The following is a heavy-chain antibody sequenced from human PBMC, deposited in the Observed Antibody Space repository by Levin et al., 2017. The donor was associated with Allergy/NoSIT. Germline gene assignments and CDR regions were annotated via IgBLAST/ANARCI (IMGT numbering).Heavy chain of an antibody. CDR1: GGTFSSYT. D-gene: IGHD6-19*01. J-gene: IGHJ6*02. CDR2: IIPILGIA. V-gene: IGHV1-69*02. CDR3: ARDSGAVAGTFYYYGMDV. Sequence: SVKVSCKASGGTFSSYTISWVRQAPGQGLEWMGRIIPILGIANYAQKFQGRVTITADKSTSTAYMELSSLRSEDTAVYYCARDSGAVAGTFYYYGMDVWGQGTTVTVSS.